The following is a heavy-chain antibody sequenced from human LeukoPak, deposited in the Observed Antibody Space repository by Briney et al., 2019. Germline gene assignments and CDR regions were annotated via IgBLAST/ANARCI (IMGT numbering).Heavy chain of an antibody. CDR3: ARHDILTGYYHLHFDY. J-gene: IGHJ4*01. Sequence: GSLRLSCAASGFTFSSYGMSWVRQPPGQGLEWIATIYYTGSTYSNPSLKSRVSISVDTSKNQFSLKLTSVTAADTAVYYCARHDILTGYYHLHFDYWGHGTLVTVSS. CDR2: IYYTGST. CDR1: GFTFSSYG. D-gene: IGHD3-9*01. V-gene: IGHV4-39*01.